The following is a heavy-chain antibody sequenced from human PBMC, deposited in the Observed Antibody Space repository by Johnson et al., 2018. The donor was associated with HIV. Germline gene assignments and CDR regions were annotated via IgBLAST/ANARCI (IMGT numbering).Heavy chain of an antibody. J-gene: IGHJ3*02. CDR2: ISGSGGDT. D-gene: IGHD5-18*01. Sequence: EVQLVESGGGLVQPGGSLRLSCAASGFTFSSYAMSWVRQAPGKGLEWVSGISGSGGDTYYADSVKGRFTSSRDNSKNTLYLQMNSLRAEDTAVYYCAKDREGIQLWLGRMSFDIWGQGTMVTVSS. CDR1: GFTFSSYA. CDR3: AKDREGIQLWLGRMSFDI. V-gene: IGHV3-23*04.